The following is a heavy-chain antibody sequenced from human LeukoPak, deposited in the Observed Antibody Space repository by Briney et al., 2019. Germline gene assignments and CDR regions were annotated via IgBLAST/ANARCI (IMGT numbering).Heavy chain of an antibody. CDR2: ISGSGGST. CDR3: AKRRYDSSGHFDS. CDR1: GFTFSSYA. D-gene: IGHD3-22*01. V-gene: IGHV3-23*01. J-gene: IGHJ4*02. Sequence: GGSLRLSCAASGFTFSSYAMSWVRQAPGKGLEWVSAISGSGGSTYYADSVKGRFTISRDNSKNTLYMRMSSLRAEDTAVYYCAKRRYDSSGHFDSWGQGTLVTVSS.